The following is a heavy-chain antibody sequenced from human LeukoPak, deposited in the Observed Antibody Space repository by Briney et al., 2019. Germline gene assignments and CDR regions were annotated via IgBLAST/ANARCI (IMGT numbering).Heavy chain of an antibody. D-gene: IGHD3-16*01. Sequence: GGSLRLSCAASGFSFSSFWMHWVRQAPGKGLEWVSSIKGDGSSTNYADSVKGRFTISRDNAKNTLYLQMNSLRAEDTAVYYCARGGGGLGYWGQGTLVTVSS. V-gene: IGHV3-74*01. J-gene: IGHJ4*02. CDR3: ARGGGGLGY. CDR1: GFSFSSFW. CDR2: IKGDGSST.